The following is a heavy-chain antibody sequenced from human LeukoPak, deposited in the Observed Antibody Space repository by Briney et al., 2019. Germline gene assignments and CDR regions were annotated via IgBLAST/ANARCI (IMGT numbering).Heavy chain of an antibody. V-gene: IGHV4-34*01. J-gene: IGHJ4*02. CDR1: GGSFSANY. CDR2: INHTGRT. Sequence: SETLSLTCAVSGGSFSANYWSWIRQPPGEGPEWIGEINHTGRTNYNPSLKSRVTISVDMSKNQFSLKLSSVTAADTAVYYCARGVERRWLQWGYFDYWGQGTLVTVSS. CDR3: ARGVERRWLQWGYFDY. D-gene: IGHD5-24*01.